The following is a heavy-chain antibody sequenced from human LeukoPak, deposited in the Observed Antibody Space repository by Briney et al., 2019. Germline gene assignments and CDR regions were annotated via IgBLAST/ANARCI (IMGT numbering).Heavy chain of an antibody. V-gene: IGHV3-48*03. Sequence: AGGSLRLSCAASGFTLSSYEMNWVRQAPGEGLEGVAYISSSGSTIYYADSVKGRFTISRDKAKNSLYLQMNSLRADDTAVYYCAELGITMIGGVWGKGTTVTISS. D-gene: IGHD3-10*02. CDR2: ISSSGSTI. CDR3: AELGITMIGGV. CDR1: GFTLSSYE. J-gene: IGHJ6*04.